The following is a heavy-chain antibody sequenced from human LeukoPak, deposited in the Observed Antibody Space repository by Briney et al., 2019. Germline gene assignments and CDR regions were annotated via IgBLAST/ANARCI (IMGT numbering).Heavy chain of an antibody. Sequence: PGGSLRLSCAASGFTFSSYSMNWVRQAPGKGLEWVSSISSSSSYIYYADSVKGRFTISRDNAKNSLYLQMNSLRAEDTAVYYCARDFNSVYYYDSSGHLNWFDPWGQGTLVTVSS. V-gene: IGHV3-21*01. CDR2: ISSSSSYI. CDR1: GFTFSSYS. J-gene: IGHJ5*02. CDR3: ARDFNSVYYYDSSGHLNWFDP. D-gene: IGHD3-22*01.